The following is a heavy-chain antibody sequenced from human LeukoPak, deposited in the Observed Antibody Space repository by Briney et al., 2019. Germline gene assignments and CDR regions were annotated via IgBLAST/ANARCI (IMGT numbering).Heavy chain of an antibody. CDR2: INSDGSST. J-gene: IGHJ6*02. Sequence: PGGSLRLSCAASGFTFSSYWMHWVRQAPGKGLVWVSRINSDGSSTSYADSVKGRFTISRDNAKNTLYLQMNSLRAEDTAVYYRARDNVVVTATGYYYGMDVWGQGTTVTVSS. CDR1: GFTFSSYW. CDR3: ARDNVVVTATGYYYGMDV. V-gene: IGHV3-74*01. D-gene: IGHD2-21*02.